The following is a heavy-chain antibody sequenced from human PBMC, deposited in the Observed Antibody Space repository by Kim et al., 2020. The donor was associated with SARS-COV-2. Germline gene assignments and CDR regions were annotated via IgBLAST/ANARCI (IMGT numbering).Heavy chain of an antibody. J-gene: IGHJ4*02. CDR3: ARTYGSGSYYNPYFDY. V-gene: IGHV4-59*01. D-gene: IGHD3-10*01. CDR2: IYYSGST. Sequence: SETLSLTCTVSGGSISSYYWSWIRQPPGKGLEWIGYIYYSGSTNYNPSLKSRVTISVDTSKNQFSLKLSSVTAADTAVYYCARTYGSGSYYNPYFDYWGQGTLVTVSS. CDR1: GGSISSYY.